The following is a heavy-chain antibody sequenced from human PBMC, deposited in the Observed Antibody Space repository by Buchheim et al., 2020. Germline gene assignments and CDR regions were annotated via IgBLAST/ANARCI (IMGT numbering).Heavy chain of an antibody. J-gene: IGHJ6*02. CDR2: ISYDGSNK. CDR3: AREEPYYYGMDV. Sequence: QVQLVESGGGVVQPGRSLRLSCAASGFTFSSYAMHWVRQAPGTGLEWVAVISYDGSNKYYADSVKGRFTISRDNSKNTLYLQMNSLRAEDTAVYYCAREEPYYYGMDVWGQGTT. CDR1: GFTFSSYA. D-gene: IGHD1-14*01. V-gene: IGHV3-30-3*01.